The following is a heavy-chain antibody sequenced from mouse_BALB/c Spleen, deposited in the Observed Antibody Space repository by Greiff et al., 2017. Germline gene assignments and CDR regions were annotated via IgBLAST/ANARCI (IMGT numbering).Heavy chain of an antibody. CDR2: IDPENGNT. CDR1: GFNIKDYY. Sequence: VHVKQSGAELVRPGALVKLSCKASGFNIKDYYMHWVKQRPEQGLEWIGWIDPENGNTIYDPKFQGKASITADTSSNTAYLQLSSLTSEDTAVYYCARWVRQDYAMDYWGQGTSVTVSS. CDR3: ARWVRQDYAMDY. V-gene: IGHV14-1*02. J-gene: IGHJ4*01. D-gene: IGHD2-14*01.